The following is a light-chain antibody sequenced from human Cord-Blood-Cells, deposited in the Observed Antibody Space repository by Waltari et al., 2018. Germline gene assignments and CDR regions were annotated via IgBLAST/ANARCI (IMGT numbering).Light chain of an antibody. Sequence: QSVLTQPPSAPGTPGQRVTISCSGSSSNLGRNYVYWYQQLPGPAPTLLIYRNNQRPSGVPDRFSGSKSGTSASLAISGLRSEDEADYYCAAWDDSLSGRVFGGGTKLTVL. J-gene: IGLJ3*02. V-gene: IGLV1-47*01. CDR1: SSNLGRNY. CDR3: AAWDDSLSGRV. CDR2: RNN.